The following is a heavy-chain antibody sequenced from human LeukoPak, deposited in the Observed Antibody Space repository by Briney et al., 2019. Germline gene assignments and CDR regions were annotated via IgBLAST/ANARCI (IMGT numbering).Heavy chain of an antibody. V-gene: IGHV4-30-4*08. D-gene: IGHD3-10*01. J-gene: IGHJ4*02. CDR2: IYYSGST. Sequence: SETLSLTCTVSGGSISSGDYYWSWIRQPPGKGLEWIGYIYYSGSTYYNPSLKSRVTISVDMSKNQFSLKLSSVTAADTAVYYCARVEGYYGSGNFGAYDFWGQGTLVTVSS. CDR1: GGSISSGDYY. CDR3: ARVEGYYGSGNFGAYDF.